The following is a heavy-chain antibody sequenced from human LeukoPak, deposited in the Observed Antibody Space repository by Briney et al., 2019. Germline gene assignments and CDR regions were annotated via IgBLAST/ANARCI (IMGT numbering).Heavy chain of an antibody. D-gene: IGHD3-22*01. J-gene: IGHJ4*02. CDR2: ISGSGGST. CDR1: GFTFSSYA. CDR3: AKDLLSYYYDSSGYYFGY. V-gene: IGHV3-23*01. Sequence: GGSLRLSCAASGFTFSSYAMSWVRQAPGKGLEWVSAISGSGGSTYYADSVKGRFTISRGNSKNTLYLQMNSLRAEDTAVYYCAKDLLSYYYDSSGYYFGYWGQGTLVTVSS.